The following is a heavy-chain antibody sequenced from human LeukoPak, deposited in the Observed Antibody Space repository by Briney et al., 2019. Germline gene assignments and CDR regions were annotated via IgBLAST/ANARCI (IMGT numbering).Heavy chain of an antibody. CDR2: VNPNSGAT. CDR1: GYTFTGSY. D-gene: IGHD2-8*02. Sequence: ASVKVSCKASGYTFTGSYMHWLRQAAGQVLERMGWVNPNSGATNYAQKFQGRVTMTRDTSITTVFMELSSLRSDDTAVYYCARTGGHDYWGQGTLVTVSS. J-gene: IGHJ4*02. V-gene: IGHV1-2*02. CDR3: ARTGGHDY.